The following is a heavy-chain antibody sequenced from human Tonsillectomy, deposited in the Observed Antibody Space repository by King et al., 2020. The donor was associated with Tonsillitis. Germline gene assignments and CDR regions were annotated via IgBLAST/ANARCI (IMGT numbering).Heavy chain of an antibody. CDR1: GFSLSTSGVG. CDR2: IYWNDDK. V-gene: IGHV2-5*01. CDR3: AHRPPPRGSYDILTGYYNEYNWFDP. D-gene: IGHD3-9*01. Sequence: TLKESGPALVIPTQTLTLTCTFSGFSLSTSGVGMGWIRQPPGKALEWLAFIYWNDDKRYSPSLKSRLTITKDTSKNQVVLTMTNMDPVDTATYYCAHRPPPRGSYDILTGYYNEYNWFDPWGQGTLVTVSS. J-gene: IGHJ5*02.